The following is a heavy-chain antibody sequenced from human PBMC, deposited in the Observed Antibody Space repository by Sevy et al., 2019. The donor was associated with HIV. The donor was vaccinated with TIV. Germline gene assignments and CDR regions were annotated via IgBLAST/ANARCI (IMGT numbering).Heavy chain of an antibody. Sequence: ASVKVSCKASGGTFSSYGISWVRQAPGQGLEWMGGIIPILGTVNYAQKFQGRVTITAEESTKTAYMELSSLGSEDTAVYYFARGGGNGWYYFDYWGQETLVTVSS. CDR3: ARGGGNGWYYFDY. CDR2: IIPILGTV. D-gene: IGHD6-19*01. CDR1: GGTFSSYG. J-gene: IGHJ4*02. V-gene: IGHV1-69*13.